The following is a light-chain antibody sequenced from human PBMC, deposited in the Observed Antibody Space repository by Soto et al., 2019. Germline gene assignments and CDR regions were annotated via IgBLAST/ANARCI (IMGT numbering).Light chain of an antibody. V-gene: IGKV3-15*01. CDR3: QQYNNWPPSII. CDR2: GAS. CDR1: QSVGSD. Sequence: EIVMTQSPATLSVSPGERATLSCRASQSVGSDLAWYQQKPGQAPRLLIFGASARPTGIPARISGSGSGTEFTLTISSLQSEDFAVYYCQQYNNWPPSIIFGQGTRLEIK. J-gene: IGKJ5*01.